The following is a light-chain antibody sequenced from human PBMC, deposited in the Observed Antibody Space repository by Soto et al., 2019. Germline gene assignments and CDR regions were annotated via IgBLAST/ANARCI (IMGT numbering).Light chain of an antibody. Sequence: QSVLTQPPSVSGAPRQRVTISCSGSSSNIGNKPVNLYQQLPGKAPKLLIYYDDLLPSGVSDRFSGSKSGTSASLAISGLQSEDEADYYCATWDDSLNKEVFGGGTQLTVL. J-gene: IGLJ2*01. CDR2: YDD. CDR3: ATWDDSLNKEV. CDR1: SSNIGNKP. V-gene: IGLV1-36*01.